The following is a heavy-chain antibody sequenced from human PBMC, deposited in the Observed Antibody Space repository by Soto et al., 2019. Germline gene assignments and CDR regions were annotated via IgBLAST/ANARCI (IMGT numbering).Heavy chain of an antibody. Sequence: SGPTLVNPTQTLTLTCTFSGFSLTTTTEGVGWVRQPPGKALEWLALIYSNDDKRFSPSLKNRLTITKDTSENQVVLTMTDMDPVDTATYYCAHKNVYNHGSYYFDYWGQGTLVTVSS. V-gene: IGHV2-5*01. CDR1: GFSLTTTTEG. J-gene: IGHJ4*02. CDR2: IYSNDDK. D-gene: IGHD3-10*01. CDR3: AHKNVYNHGSYYFDY.